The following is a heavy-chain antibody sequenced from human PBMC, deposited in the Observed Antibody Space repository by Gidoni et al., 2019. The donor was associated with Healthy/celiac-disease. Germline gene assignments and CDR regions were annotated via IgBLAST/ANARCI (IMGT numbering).Heavy chain of an antibody. CDR3: ARHGTYSSSWSDYYYYGMDL. V-gene: IGHV4-39*01. CDR2: IYYSGST. J-gene: IGHJ6*02. CDR1: GGSISSSSYY. Sequence: QLQLQESGPGLVKPSETLSLTCTVSGGSISSSSYYWGWIRQPPGKGLEWIGSIYYSGSTYSNPSLTSRVTISVDTSKNQFSLKLSSVTAADTAVYYCARHGTYSSSWSDYYYYGMDLWGQGTTVTVSS. D-gene: IGHD6-13*01.